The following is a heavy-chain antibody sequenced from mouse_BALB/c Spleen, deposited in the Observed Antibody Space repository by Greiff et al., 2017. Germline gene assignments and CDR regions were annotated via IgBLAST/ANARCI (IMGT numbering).Heavy chain of an antibody. D-gene: IGHD2-1*01. CDR2: INPSTGYT. J-gene: IGHJ3*01. CDR1: GYTFTSYW. Sequence: VQLQESGAELAKPGASVKMSCKASGYTFTSYWMHWVKQRPGQGLEWIGYINPSTGYTEYNQKFKDKATLTADKSSSTAYMQLSSLTSEDSAVYYCARGYYGNYGFAYWGQGTLVTVSA. V-gene: IGHV1-7*01. CDR3: ARGYYGNYGFAY.